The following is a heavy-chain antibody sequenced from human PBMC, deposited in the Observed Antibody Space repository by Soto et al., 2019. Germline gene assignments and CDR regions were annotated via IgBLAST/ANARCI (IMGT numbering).Heavy chain of an antibody. V-gene: IGHV3-15*07. CDR1: GFIFTNAC. CDR3: STDIPFAVDAFHI. D-gene: IGHD2-21*01. J-gene: IGHJ3*02. Sequence: EVQLVESGGGLVNPGGSLRLSCAASGFIFTNACMNLVRQAPGKGLEWVGRIKSRVNGETTDYAAPVKGRFTISRDDSKNTLYLKMNSLKTEDTAIFYCSTDIPFAVDAFHIWGQGTTVTVSS. CDR2: IKSRVNGETT.